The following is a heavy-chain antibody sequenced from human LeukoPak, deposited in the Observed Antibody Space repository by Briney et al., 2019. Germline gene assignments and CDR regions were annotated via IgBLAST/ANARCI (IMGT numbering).Heavy chain of an antibody. Sequence: SETLSLTCAVYGGSFSGYYWSWIRQPPGKGLEWTGEINHSGSTNYNPSLKSRVTISADTSKNQFSLKLSSVTAADTAVYYCASGFWLDYWGQGTLVTVSS. CDR3: ASGFWLDY. J-gene: IGHJ4*02. CDR1: GGSFSGYY. D-gene: IGHD3-3*01. CDR2: INHSGST. V-gene: IGHV4-34*01.